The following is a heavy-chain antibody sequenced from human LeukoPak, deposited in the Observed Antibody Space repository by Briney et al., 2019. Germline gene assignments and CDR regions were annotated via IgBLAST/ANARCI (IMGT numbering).Heavy chain of an antibody. V-gene: IGHV4-59*01. CDR2: IYYSGST. Sequence: SETLSLTCTVSGGSISSYYWSWIRQPPGKGLEWIGYIYYSGSTNYNPSLKSRVTISVDTSKNQFSLKLTSVTAADTAVYYCARALVYTYGHPGAFDIWGQGTLVTVSS. D-gene: IGHD5-18*01. J-gene: IGHJ3*02. CDR1: GGSISSYY. CDR3: ARALVYTYGHPGAFDI.